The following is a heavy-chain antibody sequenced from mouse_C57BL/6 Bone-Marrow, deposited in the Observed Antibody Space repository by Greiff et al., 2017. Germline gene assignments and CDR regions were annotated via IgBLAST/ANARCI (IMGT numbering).Heavy chain of an antibody. CDR1: GYNFTDYY. CDR3: ARGDYGSSYWYFDV. J-gene: IGHJ1*03. V-gene: IGHV1-76*01. Sequence: QVQLQQSGAELVRPGASVKLSCKASGYNFTDYYINWVKQRPGQGLEWIARIFPGSGNTYYNEKFKGKATLTAEKSSSTAYMQLSSLTSEDSAVYFCARGDYGSSYWYFDVWGTGTTVTVSS. D-gene: IGHD1-1*01. CDR2: IFPGSGNT.